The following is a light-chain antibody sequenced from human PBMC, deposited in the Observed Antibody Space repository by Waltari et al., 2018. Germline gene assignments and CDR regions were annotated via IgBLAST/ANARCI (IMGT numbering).Light chain of an antibody. J-gene: IGKJ2*01. V-gene: IGKV1-5*01. CDR3: QQYNSYPYT. Sequence: DIQMTQSPSTLSASVGDRVTITCRASKSISSWLAWYHQKPGKAPKLLIYDASSLESGVPSRFSGSGSGTEFTLTISSLQPDDFAAYYCQQYNSYPYTFGQGTKLEIK. CDR1: KSISSW. CDR2: DAS.